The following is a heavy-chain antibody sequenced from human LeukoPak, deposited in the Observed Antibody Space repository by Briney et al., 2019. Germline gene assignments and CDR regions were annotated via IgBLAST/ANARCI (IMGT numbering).Heavy chain of an antibody. CDR2: INPNSGGT. D-gene: IGHD6-13*01. V-gene: IGHV1-2*02. CDR3: ARDQWGGIAAAGTNY. CDR1: GYTFTGYY. J-gene: IGHJ4*02. Sequence: GASVKVSCKASGYTFTGYYMHWVRQAPGQGLEWMGWINPNSGGTNYAQKFQGRVTMTRDTSISTAYMELSRLRSDDTAVYYCARDQWGGIAAAGTNYWGQGTLVTVSS.